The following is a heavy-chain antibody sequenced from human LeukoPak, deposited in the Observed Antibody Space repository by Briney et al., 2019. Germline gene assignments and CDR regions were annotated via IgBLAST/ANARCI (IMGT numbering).Heavy chain of an antibody. CDR1: GFPFSSYS. CDR3: ARDLEGSGSFYRPSYDY. CDR2: ISSSRTT. D-gene: IGHD3-10*01. J-gene: IGHJ4*02. Sequence: GGSLGLSCAASGFPFSSYSMNWVRQAPGEGLEWVSYISSSRTTSYADSVKGRFTISRDNAKNSLYLQMNSLRAEDTAVYYCARDLEGSGSFYRPSYDYWGQGTLVTVSS. V-gene: IGHV3-48*01.